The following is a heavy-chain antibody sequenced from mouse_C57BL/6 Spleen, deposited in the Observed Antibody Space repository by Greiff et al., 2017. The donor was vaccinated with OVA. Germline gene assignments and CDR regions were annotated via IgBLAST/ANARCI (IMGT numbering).Heavy chain of an antibody. Sequence: VQLQQSGAELVRPGASVKLSCTASGFNIKDYYMHWVKQRPEQGLEWIGRIDPEDGDTEYAPKFQGKATMTADTSSNTAYLQLSSLTSEDTAVYYCTTPYYGSSDGAMDYWGQGTSVTVSS. D-gene: IGHD1-1*01. V-gene: IGHV14-1*01. CDR3: TTPYYGSSDGAMDY. CDR1: GFNIKDYY. J-gene: IGHJ4*01. CDR2: IDPEDGDT.